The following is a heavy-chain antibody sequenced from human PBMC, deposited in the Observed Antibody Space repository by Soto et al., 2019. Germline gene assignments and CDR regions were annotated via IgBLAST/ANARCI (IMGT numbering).Heavy chain of an antibody. CDR3: AKSFCSSSSCFFLWVDP. J-gene: IGHJ5*02. CDR1: GFDFSNYA. D-gene: IGHD2-2*01. Sequence: PGGSLRLSCAASGFDFSNYAMSWVRQAPGKGLECISLISGTGVPTLYAESVKGRFSVSRDNSKDTLFLEMNNLRVDDTVMYYCAKSFCSSSSCFFLWVDPWGPGTLVTVSS. CDR2: ISGTGVPT. V-gene: IGHV3-23*01.